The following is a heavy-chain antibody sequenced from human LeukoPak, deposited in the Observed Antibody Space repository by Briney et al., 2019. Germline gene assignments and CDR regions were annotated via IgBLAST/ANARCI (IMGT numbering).Heavy chain of an antibody. J-gene: IGHJ4*02. Sequence: GGSLRLSCAASGFTFSSYSMNWVRQAPGKGLEWVSSISSSSSYIYYADSVKGRFTISRDNANNSLYLQMNSLRAEDTAVYYCAREGSSSWSLDYWGQGTLVTVSS. CDR2: ISSSSSYI. D-gene: IGHD6-13*01. V-gene: IGHV3-21*01. CDR3: AREGSSSWSLDY. CDR1: GFTFSSYS.